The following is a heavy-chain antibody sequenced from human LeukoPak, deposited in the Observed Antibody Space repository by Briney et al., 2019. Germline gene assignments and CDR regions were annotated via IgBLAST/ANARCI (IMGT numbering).Heavy chain of an antibody. CDR3: ARVRKNWFDP. D-gene: IGHD1-14*01. Sequence: SETLSLTCTVSGGSISSSSYYWGWIRQPPGTGLEWIGSIYYSGSTYYNPSLKSRVTISVDTSKNQFSLKLSSVTAADTAVYYCARVRKNWFDPWGQGTLVTVSS. CDR2: IYYSGST. CDR1: GGSISSSSYY. V-gene: IGHV4-39*07. J-gene: IGHJ5*02.